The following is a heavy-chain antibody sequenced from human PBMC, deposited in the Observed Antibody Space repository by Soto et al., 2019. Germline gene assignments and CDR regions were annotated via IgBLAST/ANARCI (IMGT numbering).Heavy chain of an antibody. J-gene: IGHJ2*01. V-gene: IGHV4-30-4*01. Sequence: QVQLQESGPGLVKPSQTLSLTCTVSGGSISSGDYYWSWIRQPPGKGLEWIGYIYYSGSTYYNPSLKSRVTISVDTSKSQFSLKLSSVTAADTAVYYCARELHGGYCSGGSCYGPMYWYFDLWGRGTLVTVSS. CDR3: ARELHGGYCSGGSCYGPMYWYFDL. CDR2: IYYSGST. D-gene: IGHD2-15*01. CDR1: GGSISSGDYY.